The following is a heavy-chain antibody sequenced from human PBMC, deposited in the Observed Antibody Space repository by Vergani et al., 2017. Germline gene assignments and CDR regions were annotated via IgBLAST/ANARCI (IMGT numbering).Heavy chain of an antibody. D-gene: IGHD5-12*01. J-gene: IGHJ5*02. CDR2: IIPIFGTA. CDR1: GSTFSSYA. CDR3: ARDRGGGYSGYLPGEGGWFDP. V-gene: IGHV1-69*01. Sequence: QVQLVQSGAEVKKPGSSVKVSCKASGSTFSSYAISWVRQAPGQGLEWMGGIIPIFGTANYAQKFQGRVTITADESTRTAYMELSSLGSEDTAVYYCARDRGGGYSGYLPGEGGWFDPWGQGTLVTVSS.